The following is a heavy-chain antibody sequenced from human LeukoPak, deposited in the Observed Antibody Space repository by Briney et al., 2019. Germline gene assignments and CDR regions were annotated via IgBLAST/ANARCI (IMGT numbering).Heavy chain of an antibody. Sequence: ASVKVSCKASGGTFSSYAISWVRQAPGQGLEWMGWISAYNGNTNYAQKLQGRVTMTTDTSTSTAYMELRSLRSDDTAVYYCARTLIGSSGRSGWFDPWGQGTPVTVSS. D-gene: IGHD3-10*01. V-gene: IGHV1-18*01. CDR3: ARTLIGSSGRSGWFDP. J-gene: IGHJ5*02. CDR2: ISAYNGNT. CDR1: GGTFSSYA.